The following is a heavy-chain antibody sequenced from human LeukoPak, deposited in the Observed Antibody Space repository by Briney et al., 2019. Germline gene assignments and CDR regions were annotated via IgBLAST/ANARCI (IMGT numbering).Heavy chain of an antibody. CDR3: ARDQEEMATIWGAFDI. CDR2: INPNSGGT. V-gene: IGHV1-2*02. CDR1: GYTFTGYY. J-gene: IGHJ3*02. Sequence: GASVKVSCKASGYTFTGYYMHWVRQAPGQGLEWMGWINPNSGGTNYAQKFQGRVTMTRDTSISTAYMELSRLGSDDTAVYYCARDQEEMATIWGAFDIWGQGTMVTVSS. D-gene: IGHD5-24*01.